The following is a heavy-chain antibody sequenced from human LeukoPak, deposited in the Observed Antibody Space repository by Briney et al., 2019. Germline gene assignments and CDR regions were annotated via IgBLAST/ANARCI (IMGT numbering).Heavy chain of an antibody. CDR2: ISAYNGNT. CDR1: GYTFTSYG. J-gene: IGHJ4*02. V-gene: IGHV1-18*01. CDR3: ATSYGSGSYFGY. D-gene: IGHD3-10*01. Sequence: ASVKVSCKASGYTFTSYGISWVRQAPGQGLEWLGWISAYNGNTNYAQKLQGRVTMTTDTSTSTAYMELRSLRSDDTAVYYCATSYGSGSYFGYWGQGTLVTVSS.